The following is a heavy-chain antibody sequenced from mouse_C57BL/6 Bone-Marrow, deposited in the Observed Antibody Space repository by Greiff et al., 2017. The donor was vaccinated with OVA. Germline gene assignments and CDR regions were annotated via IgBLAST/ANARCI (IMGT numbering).Heavy chain of an antibody. V-gene: IGHV10-3*01. D-gene: IGHD2-4*01. CDR3: VGVLYEYDEEWAMDY. CDR1: GFTFNTYS. CDR2: IRSKSSNYAT. Sequence: EVQLVESGGGLVQPKGSLKLSCAASGFTFNTYSMHWVRQAPGKGLEWVARIRSKSSNYATYYADSVKDRFTISRDDSPTMLYLKMNNLKTEDTAMYYCVGVLYEYDEEWAMDYWGQGTSVTVSS. J-gene: IGHJ4*01.